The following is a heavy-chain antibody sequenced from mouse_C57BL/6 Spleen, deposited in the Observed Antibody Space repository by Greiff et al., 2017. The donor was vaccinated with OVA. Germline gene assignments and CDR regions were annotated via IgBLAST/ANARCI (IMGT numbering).Heavy chain of an antibody. D-gene: IGHD3-2*01. CDR3: TRDSSGFAY. J-gene: IGHJ3*01. Sequence: EVKVVESGEGLVKPGGSLKLSCAASGFTFSSYAMSWVRQTPEKRLEWVAYISSGGDYIYYADTVKGRFTISRDNARNTLYLQMSSLKSEDTAMYYCTRDSSGFAYWGQGTLVTVSA. CDR2: ISSGGDYI. V-gene: IGHV5-9-1*02. CDR1: GFTFSSYA.